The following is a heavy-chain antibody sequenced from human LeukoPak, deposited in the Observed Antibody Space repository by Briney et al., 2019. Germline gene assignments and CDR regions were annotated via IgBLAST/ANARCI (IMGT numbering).Heavy chain of an antibody. CDR3: ARVAGAYSSSSYYYYYGMDV. V-gene: IGHV4-4*02. J-gene: IGHJ6*02. D-gene: IGHD6-6*01. Sequence: PSGTLSLTCAVSGGSISSSNWWSWVRQPPGKGLEWIGEIYHSGSTNYNPSLKSRVTISVDKSKNQFSLKLSSVTAADTAVYYCARVAGAYSSSSYYYYYGMDVWGQGTTVTVSS. CDR1: GGSISSSNW. CDR2: IYHSGST.